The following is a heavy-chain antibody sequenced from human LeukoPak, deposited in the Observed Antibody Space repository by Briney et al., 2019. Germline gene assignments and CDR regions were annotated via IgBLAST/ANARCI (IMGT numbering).Heavy chain of an antibody. V-gene: IGHV4-39*07. D-gene: IGHD4-23*01. J-gene: IGHJ4*02. CDR2: IYYSGTS. CDR1: GGSISSSSYY. Sequence: PSETLSLTCTVSGGSISSSSYYWGWIRQTPGKGPEWIGTIYYSGTSYYNPSLKSRVTISLDTSKNQFSLKLFSVTAADTAVYYCARVGVLRGYYFDYWGQGTLVTVSS. CDR3: ARVGVLRGYYFDY.